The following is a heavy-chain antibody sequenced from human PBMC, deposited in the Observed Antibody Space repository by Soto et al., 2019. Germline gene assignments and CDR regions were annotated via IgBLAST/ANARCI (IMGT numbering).Heavy chain of an antibody. V-gene: IGHV3-30*18. Sequence: QVQLVESGGGVVQPGRSLRLSCAASGFTFSSYGMHWVRQAPGKGLEWVAVISYDGSNKYYADSVKGRFTISRDNSKNTLYLQMNSLRAEDTAVYYCANPEGFWGQGTLVTVSS. CDR1: GFTFSSYG. CDR3: ANPEGF. J-gene: IGHJ1*01. CDR2: ISYDGSNK.